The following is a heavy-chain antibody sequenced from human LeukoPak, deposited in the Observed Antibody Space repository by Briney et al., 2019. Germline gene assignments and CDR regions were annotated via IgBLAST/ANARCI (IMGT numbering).Heavy chain of an antibody. CDR2: IHTSGST. J-gene: IGHJ3*02. CDR3: ARDGPYYYDSSGYYDAFDI. D-gene: IGHD3-22*01. V-gene: IGHV4-4*07. Sequence: SETLSLTCTVSGGSISSYYWSWIRQPAGKGLEWIGRIHTSGSTNYNPSLKSRVTMSVDTSKNQFSLKLSSVTAADTAVYYCARDGPYYYDSSGYYDAFDIWGQGTMVTVSS. CDR1: GGSISSYY.